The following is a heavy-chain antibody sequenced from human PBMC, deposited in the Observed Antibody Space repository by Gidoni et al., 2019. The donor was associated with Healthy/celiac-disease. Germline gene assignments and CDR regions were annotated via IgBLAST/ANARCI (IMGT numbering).Heavy chain of an antibody. CDR3: AKDSPGYYDTPDAFDI. J-gene: IGHJ3*02. V-gene: IGHV3-23*04. CDR1: GFTFSSYA. CDR2: ISGSGGST. Sequence: EVQLVESGGGLVQPGGSLRLSCAASGFTFSSYAMSWVRQAPGKGLEWVSAISGSGGSTYYADSVKGRFTISRDNSKNTLYLQMNSLRAEDTAVYYCAKDSPGYYDTPDAFDIWGQGTMVTVSS. D-gene: IGHD3-22*01.